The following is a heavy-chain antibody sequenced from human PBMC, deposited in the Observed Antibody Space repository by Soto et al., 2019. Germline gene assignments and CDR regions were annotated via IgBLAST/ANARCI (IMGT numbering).Heavy chain of an antibody. CDR2: IWYDGSNK. V-gene: IGHV3-33*01. CDR1: GFTFSSYG. Sequence: QVQLVESGGGVVQPGRSLRLSCAASGFTFSSYGMHWVRQAPGKGLEWVAVIWYDGSNKYYADSVKGRFTISRDNSKNTLYLQMNSLRAEDTAVSYCARGAPTKGMDVWGQGIPVTVSS. CDR3: ARGAPTKGMDV. J-gene: IGHJ6*02.